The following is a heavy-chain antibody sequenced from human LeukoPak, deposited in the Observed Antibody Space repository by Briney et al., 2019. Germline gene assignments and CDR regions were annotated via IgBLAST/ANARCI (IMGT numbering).Heavy chain of an antibody. J-gene: IGHJ4*02. CDR2: IKLDGSEK. CDR3: GRFGELHYYFEY. D-gene: IGHD1-26*01. Sequence: GGSLRLSCAASGFTFSDYWMSWVRQAPGKGLEWVANIKLDGSEKYYVDSVKGRFTITRDNAKNSLVLQMDSLRAEDTAIYYCGRFGELHYYFEYWGQGTLVTVSS. CDR1: GFTFSDYW. V-gene: IGHV3-7*01.